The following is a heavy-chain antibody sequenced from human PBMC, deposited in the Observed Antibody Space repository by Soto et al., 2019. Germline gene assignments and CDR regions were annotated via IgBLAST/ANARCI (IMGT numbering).Heavy chain of an antibody. CDR2: IYYSGST. CDR1: GGSISSYY. J-gene: IGHJ4*02. D-gene: IGHD1-7*01. V-gene: IGHV4-59*12. CDR3: AREVSGTSADY. Sequence: SETLSLTCTVSGGSISSYYWSWIRQPPGKGLEWIGYIYYSGSTNYNPSLKSRVTISVDTSKNQFSLKLSSVTAADTAVYYCAREVSGTSADYWGQGTLVTVSS.